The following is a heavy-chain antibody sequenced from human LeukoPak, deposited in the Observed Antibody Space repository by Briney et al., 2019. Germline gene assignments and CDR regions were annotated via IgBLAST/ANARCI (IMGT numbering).Heavy chain of an antibody. CDR1: GYTFTSYA. J-gene: IGHJ4*02. Sequence: ASVKVSCKASGYTFTSYAMHWVRQAPGQRLEWMGWINAGNGNTKYSQKFQGRVTITRDTSASTAYTELSSLRSEDTAVYYCARGRNAYSSGWYPVDYWGQGTLVTVSS. CDR3: ARGRNAYSSGWYPVDY. V-gene: IGHV1-3*01. D-gene: IGHD6-19*01. CDR2: INAGNGNT.